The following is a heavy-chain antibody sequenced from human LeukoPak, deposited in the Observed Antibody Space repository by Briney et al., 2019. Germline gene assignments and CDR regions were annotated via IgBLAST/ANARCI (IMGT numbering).Heavy chain of an antibody. J-gene: IGHJ4*02. CDR2: VYATGGTT. CDR1: EDTSTYYH. V-gene: IGHV1-46*01. Sequence: GASVKVSCKASEDTSTYYHIHWVLQAPGQGVEWMGAVYATGGTTINTQNFQGRVTMTRDTSTGTVYMELSSLRFEDTAMYYCAAEAPRSYYFDYWGQGILVTVSS. CDR3: AAEAPRSYYFDY.